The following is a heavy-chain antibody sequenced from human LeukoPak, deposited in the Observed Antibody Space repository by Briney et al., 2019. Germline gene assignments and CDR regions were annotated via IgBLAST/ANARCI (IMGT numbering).Heavy chain of an antibody. D-gene: IGHD3-22*01. Sequence: GGSLRLSCAASGFTFSSYGMHWVRQAPGKGLEWVAVIWYDGSNKYYADSVNGRFTISRDNSKNTLYLQMNSLRAEDTAVYYCAKARTPYYYDKSSLSWYDYWGQGTLVTVSS. CDR1: GFTFSSYG. V-gene: IGHV3-33*06. CDR2: IWYDGSNK. J-gene: IGHJ4*02. CDR3: AKARTPYYYDKSSLSWYDY.